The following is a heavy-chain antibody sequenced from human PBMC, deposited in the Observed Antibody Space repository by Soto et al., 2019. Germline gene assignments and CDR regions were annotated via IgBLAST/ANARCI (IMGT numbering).Heavy chain of an antibody. D-gene: IGHD3-22*01. Sequence: SETLSLTCAVSGGSVSSTAHSWTWTRQPPGKGLEWIGYISQSGRTSYNPSLRSRATMSLDRSKNQFSLELTSATAADTAVYYCARGLSTGPGSGYWLVNCGPGTLVTVPS. CDR3: ARGLSTGPGSGYWLVN. CDR2: ISQSGRT. CDR1: GGSVSSTAHS. J-gene: IGHJ4*02. V-gene: IGHV4-30-2*01.